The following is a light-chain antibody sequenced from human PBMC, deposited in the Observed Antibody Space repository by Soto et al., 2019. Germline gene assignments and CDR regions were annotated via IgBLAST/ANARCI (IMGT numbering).Light chain of an antibody. CDR1: QSIRRN. CDR2: AAS. J-gene: IGKJ1*01. CDR3: QEYNNWPSWT. V-gene: IGKV3-15*01. Sequence: EIVMTQSPATLSVSPGERATLSCWASQSIRRNLAWYQQKPGQAPRLLIYAASTRATDIPARFSGSGSGTEFTLTISSLQSEDFAVYYCQEYNNWPSWTFGQGTKVDI.